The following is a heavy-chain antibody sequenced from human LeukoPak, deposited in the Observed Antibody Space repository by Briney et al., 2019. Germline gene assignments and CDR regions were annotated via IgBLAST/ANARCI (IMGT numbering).Heavy chain of an antibody. J-gene: IGHJ2*01. CDR2: IYYSGST. CDR1: GGSISSYY. D-gene: IGHD2-15*01. V-gene: IGHV4-59*12. CDR3: ARGHKGPGGYYWYFDL. Sequence: SETLSLTCTVSGGSISSYYWSWIRQPPGKGLEWIGYIYYSGSTNYNPSLKSRVTISVDTSKNQFSLKLSSVTAADTAVYYCARGHKGPGGYYWYFDLWGRGTLVTVSS.